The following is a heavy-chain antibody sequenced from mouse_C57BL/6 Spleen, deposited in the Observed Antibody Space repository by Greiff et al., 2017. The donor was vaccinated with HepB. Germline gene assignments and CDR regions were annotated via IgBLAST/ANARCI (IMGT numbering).Heavy chain of an antibody. D-gene: IGHD1-1*01. J-gene: IGHJ2*01. CDR2: INPSSGYT. Sequence: QVHVKQSGAELARPGASVKMSCKASGYTFTSYTMHWVKQRPGQGLEWIGYINPSSGYTKYNQKFKDKATLTADKSSSTAYMQLSSLTSEDSAVYYCARFITTVPYYFDYWGQGTTLTVSS. V-gene: IGHV1-4*01. CDR3: ARFITTVPYYFDY. CDR1: GYTFTSYT.